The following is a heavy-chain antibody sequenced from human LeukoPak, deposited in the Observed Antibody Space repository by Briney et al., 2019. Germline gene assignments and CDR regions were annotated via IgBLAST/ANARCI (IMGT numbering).Heavy chain of an antibody. V-gene: IGHV4-39*01. CDR3: ARSGRGSSPILGVFDI. Sequence: KASETLSLTCSVSGGSISSSRYYWGWVRQPPGKGLGWFGSIYYSGSTYYNPSLKSRVTISVDTSKNQFSLKLSSVTAADTAVYYCARSGRGSSPILGVFDIWGQGTMVTVSS. CDR2: IYYSGST. CDR1: GGSISSSRYY. D-gene: IGHD6-13*01. J-gene: IGHJ3*02.